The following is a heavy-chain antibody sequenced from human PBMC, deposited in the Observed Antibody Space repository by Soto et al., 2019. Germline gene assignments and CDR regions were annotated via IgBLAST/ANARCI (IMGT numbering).Heavy chain of an antibody. V-gene: IGHV1-18*01. Sequence: ASVKVSCKASGYTFTNYGISWVRQAPGQGLEWMGWVSAYNGNTNYAQKLQGRVTMTTDTSTNTAHMDLRSLRSDDTAVYYCASSPGGYYDSSGYLSWGQGTLVTVSS. CDR1: GYTFTNYG. D-gene: IGHD3-22*01. J-gene: IGHJ5*02. CDR2: VSAYNGNT. CDR3: ASSPGGYYDSSGYLS.